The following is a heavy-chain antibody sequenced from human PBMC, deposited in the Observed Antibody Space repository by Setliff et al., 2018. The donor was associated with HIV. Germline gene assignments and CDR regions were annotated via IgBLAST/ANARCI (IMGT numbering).Heavy chain of an antibody. J-gene: IGHJ3*02. V-gene: IGHV4-38-2*01. D-gene: IGHD3-9*01. CDR1: GYSISSGYY. CDR3: ARRQSYYDILNGRAFDALDI. Sequence: PSETLSLTCAVSGYSISSGYYWAWIRQSPGKGLDWIGSIHHSGTTYYNPSLKSRVTISVDTTTNQVSLQVNSVTAVDTAVYFCARRQSYYDILNGRAFDALDIWGQGTKVTVSS. CDR2: IHHSGTT.